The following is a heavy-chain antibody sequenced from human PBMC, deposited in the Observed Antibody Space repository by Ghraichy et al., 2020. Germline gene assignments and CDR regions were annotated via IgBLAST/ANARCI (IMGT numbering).Heavy chain of an antibody. V-gene: IGHV4-59*01. CDR1: GGSISSYY. CDR2: IYYSGST. J-gene: IGHJ4*02. Sequence: SETLSLTCTVSGGSISSYYWSWIRQPPGKGLEWIGYIYYSGSTNYNPSLKSRVTISVDTSKNQFSLKLSSVTAADTAVYYCARAQQRRFYYFDYWGQGTLVTVSS. D-gene: IGHD3-3*01. CDR3: ARAQQRRFYYFDY.